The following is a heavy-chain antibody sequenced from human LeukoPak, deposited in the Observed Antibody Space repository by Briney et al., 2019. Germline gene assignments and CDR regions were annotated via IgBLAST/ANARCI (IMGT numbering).Heavy chain of an antibody. D-gene: IGHD2-8*01. V-gene: IGHV4-59*01. CDR3: ARERTNGYSYYFDY. Sequence: ADPLSLTCSLWGGLHWLYHERGPPDPTEEAGEGIRYISYGGSTNYDPSLKSRVTISVDTSKNQFSLKLSSVTAADTAVYYCARERTNGYSYYFDYWGQGTLVTVSS. CDR2: ISYGGST. J-gene: IGHJ4*02. CDR1: GGLHWLY.